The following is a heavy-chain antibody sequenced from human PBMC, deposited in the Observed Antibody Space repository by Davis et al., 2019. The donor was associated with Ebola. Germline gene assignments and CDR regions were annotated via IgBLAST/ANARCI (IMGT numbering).Heavy chain of an antibody. CDR2: LGLSADT. D-gene: IGHD2-2*02. CDR3: AKGRTIPLALDL. CDR1: GFIFRNYV. V-gene: IGHV3-23*01. J-gene: IGHJ5*02. Sequence: GESLKISCAASGFIFRNYVMSWVRRAPGKGLEWVSTLGLSADTYYADSVKGRFTISRDNSKNTLHLQMNSLRGEDTAFYYCAKGRTIPLALDLWGQGTLVTVSS.